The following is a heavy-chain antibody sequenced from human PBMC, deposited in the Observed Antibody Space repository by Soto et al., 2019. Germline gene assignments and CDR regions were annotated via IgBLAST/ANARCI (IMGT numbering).Heavy chain of an antibody. CDR2: IYYRGNA. CDR3: ARLEGLATISYYFDF. V-gene: IGHV4-39*01. Sequence: QLQLQESGPGLVKPSESLSLPCSVSDDSINSDKYYWGWIRQPPGKGLEWIGSIYYRGNAYYNPSLQTRVTISLDHSRSQYSLKLNSVTAADSAVFFCARLEGLATISYYFDFWCPGALVTVSS. D-gene: IGHD3-3*01. CDR1: DDSINSDKYY. J-gene: IGHJ4*02.